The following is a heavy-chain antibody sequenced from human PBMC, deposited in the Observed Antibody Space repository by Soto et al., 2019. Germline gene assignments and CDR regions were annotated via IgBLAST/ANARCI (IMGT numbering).Heavy chain of an antibody. V-gene: IGHV4-59*01. CDR2: IYYSGST. CDR3: ARWNYEYYVDY. J-gene: IGHJ4*02. D-gene: IGHD1-7*01. Sequence: PSETLSLTCTVSGGSISSYYWSWIRQPPGKGLEWIGYIYYSGSTNYNPSLKSRVTISVDTSKNQFSLKLSSVTAADTAVYYCARWNYEYYVDYWGQGTLVTVS. CDR1: GGSISSYY.